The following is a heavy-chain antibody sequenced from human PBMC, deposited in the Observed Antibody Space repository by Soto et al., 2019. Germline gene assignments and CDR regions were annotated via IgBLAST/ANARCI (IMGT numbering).Heavy chain of an antibody. V-gene: IGHV3-21*01. Sequence: GGSLRLSCAASGFTFSSYSMNWVRQAPGKGLEWVSSISSSSSYIYYADSVKGRFTISRDNAKNSLYLQMNSLRAEDTAVYYCARDPHKLGMVDIWGQGTMVTVSS. CDR1: GFTFSSYS. J-gene: IGHJ3*02. CDR3: ARDPHKLGMVDI. D-gene: IGHD7-27*01. CDR2: ISSSSSYI.